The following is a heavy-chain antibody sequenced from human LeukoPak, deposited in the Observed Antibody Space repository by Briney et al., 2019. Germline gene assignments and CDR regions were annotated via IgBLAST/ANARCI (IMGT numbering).Heavy chain of an antibody. CDR2: FDPEDGET. J-gene: IGHJ4*02. CDR1: GYTLTELS. V-gene: IGHV1-24*01. CDR3: AKSYGSGRAHDF. Sequence: GASVRVSCKVSGYTLTELSMHWVRQAPGKGLEWMGGFDPEDGETIYAQRFQGRVTMTRETSTSTVYMDLSNLRSDDTAVYYCAKSYGSGRAHDFWGQGTPVTVSS. D-gene: IGHD3-10*01.